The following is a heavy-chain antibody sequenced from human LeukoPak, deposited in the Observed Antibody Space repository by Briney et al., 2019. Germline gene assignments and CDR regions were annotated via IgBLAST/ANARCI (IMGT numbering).Heavy chain of an antibody. CDR2: ISSSSSYI. D-gene: IGHD6-19*01. V-gene: IGHV3-21*01. Sequence: PGGSLRLSCAASGFTFSSYSMNWVRQAPGKGLEWVSYISSSSSYIYYADSVKGRFTISRDNAKNSLYLQMNSLRAEDTAVYYCARDRIAVAATHYYYYMDVWGKGTTVTVSS. CDR1: GFTFSSYS. J-gene: IGHJ6*03. CDR3: ARDRIAVAATHYYYYMDV.